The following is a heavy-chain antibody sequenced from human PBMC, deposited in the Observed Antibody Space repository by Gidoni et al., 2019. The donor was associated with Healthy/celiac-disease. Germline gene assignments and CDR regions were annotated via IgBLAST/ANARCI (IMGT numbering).Heavy chain of an antibody. CDR3: ARSTLLWFGESGAFDI. Sequence: EVQLVESGGGLVQRGGSLRLSCAASGFTASSNYMSWVRQAPGKGLEWVSVIYSGGSTYYADSVKGRFTISRDNSKNTLYLQMNSLRAEDTAVYYCARSTLLWFGESGAFDIWGQGTMVTVSS. V-gene: IGHV3-66*02. J-gene: IGHJ3*02. D-gene: IGHD3-10*01. CDR2: IYSGGST. CDR1: GFTASSNY.